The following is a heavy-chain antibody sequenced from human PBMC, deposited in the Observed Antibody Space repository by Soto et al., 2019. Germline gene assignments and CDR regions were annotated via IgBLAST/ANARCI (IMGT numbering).Heavy chain of an antibody. V-gene: IGHV1-8*01. CDR1: GYTYTSYD. D-gene: IGHD1-20*01. CDR3: ARARARITGTKPDYYFDY. CDR2: MNPNSGNT. Sequence: ASVKVSCKASGYTYTSYDINWVRQATGQGLEWMGWMNPNSGNTGYAQKFQGRVTMTRNTSISTAYMELSSLRSEDTAVYYCARARARITGTKPDYYFDYWGQGTLVTVSS. J-gene: IGHJ4*02.